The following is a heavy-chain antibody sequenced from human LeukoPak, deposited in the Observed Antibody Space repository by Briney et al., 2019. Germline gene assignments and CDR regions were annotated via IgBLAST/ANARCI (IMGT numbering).Heavy chain of an antibody. CDR2: ISSSSSYI. CDR1: GFTFSSYS. V-gene: IGHV3-21*01. D-gene: IGHD5-12*01. CDR3: ARDLAYSGYDLEASDY. J-gene: IGHJ4*02. Sequence: GGSLRLSCAASGFTFSSYSMNWVRQAPGKGLEWVSSISSSSSYIYYADSVKGRITISRDNAKNSLYLQMNSLRAEDTAVYYCARDLAYSGYDLEASDYWGQGTLVTVSS.